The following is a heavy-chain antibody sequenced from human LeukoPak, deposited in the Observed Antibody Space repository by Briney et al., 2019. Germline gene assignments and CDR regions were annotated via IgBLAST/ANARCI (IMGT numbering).Heavy chain of an antibody. V-gene: IGHV4-30-4*01. CDR1: GGSISSGDYY. J-gene: IGHJ3*02. Sequence: SSETLSLTCTVSGGSISSGDYYWSWIRQPPGKGLEWIRYIYYSGSTYYNPSLKSRVTISVDTSKNQFSLKLSSVTAADTAVYYCARAPFRWAFDIWGQGTMVTVSS. D-gene: IGHD5-24*01. CDR2: IYYSGST. CDR3: ARAPFRWAFDI.